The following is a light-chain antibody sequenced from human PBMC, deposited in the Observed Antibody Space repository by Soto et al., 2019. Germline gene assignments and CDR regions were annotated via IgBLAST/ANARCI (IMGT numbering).Light chain of an antibody. Sequence: QSVLPQPPSASGTPGQRVTISCSTSNSRSGSNYVYWYQQLPGTAPKLLIYRNDQQPSGVPDRFSGSKSGTSASLAISGLRSEDEADYYCAKWDDSLRVYVFGTGTKVTVL. CDR2: RND. V-gene: IGLV1-47*01. CDR1: NSRSGSNY. J-gene: IGLJ1*01. CDR3: AKWDDSLRVYV.